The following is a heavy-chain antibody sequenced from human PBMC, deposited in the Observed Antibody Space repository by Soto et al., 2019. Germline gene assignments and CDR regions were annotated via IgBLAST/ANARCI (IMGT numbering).Heavy chain of an antibody. CDR1: GFTFSNAW. CDR3: IVGYPYYFDY. J-gene: IGHJ4*02. Sequence: EVQLVESGGGLVKPGGSLRLSCAASGFTFSNAWMNWVRQAPGKGLEWVGRIKSKTAGGTTDYAAPVKGRFTISRDDSKTTLYLQMNSLKAEDTAVYYCIVGYPYYFDYLGQGTLVTVSS. V-gene: IGHV3-15*07. D-gene: IGHD2-21*01. CDR2: IKSKTAGGTT.